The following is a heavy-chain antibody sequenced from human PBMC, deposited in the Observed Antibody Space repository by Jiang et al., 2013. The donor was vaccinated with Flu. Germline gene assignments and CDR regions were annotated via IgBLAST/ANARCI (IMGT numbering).Heavy chain of an antibody. V-gene: IGHV5-51*01. CDR3: ARRGGDGYKSLLYYYYGMDV. J-gene: IGHJ6*02. CDR2: IYPGDSDT. Sequence: WVRQMPGKGLEWMGIIYPGDSDTRYSPSFQGQVTISADKSISTAYLQWSSLKASDTAMYYCARRGGDGYKSLLYYYYGMDVWGQGTTVTVSS. D-gene: IGHD5-24*01.